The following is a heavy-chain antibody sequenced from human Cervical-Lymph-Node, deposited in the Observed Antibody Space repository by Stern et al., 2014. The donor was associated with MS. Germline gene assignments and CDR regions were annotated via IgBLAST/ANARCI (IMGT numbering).Heavy chain of an antibody. J-gene: IGHJ6*02. D-gene: IGHD3-9*01. Sequence: QMQLVQSGAEVKKPGASVKVSCKTSGYTFTGWHIHWVRQAPGQGLEWMGWINPNNGATKFAQKFQDRVAMTRDTSNSTVYLEVSRLTSDDTAVYYCARGGPRLVILRRHTMDVWGQGTTVIVSS. CDR3: ARGGPRLVILRRHTMDV. CDR2: INPNNGAT. CDR1: GYTFTGWH. V-gene: IGHV1-2*02.